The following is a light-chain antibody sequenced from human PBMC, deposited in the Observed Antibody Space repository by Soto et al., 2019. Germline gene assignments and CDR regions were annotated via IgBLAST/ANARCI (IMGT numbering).Light chain of an antibody. CDR2: DAS. CDR3: QLYANANKPWV. J-gene: IGKJ1*01. Sequence: DIRVPQSPPTLSASVGDRVTITCRASQTITTWMAWYQQKPGKAPKLLVYDASTLQGGVATRFSGSGSGTEFALLICGRQAEESASYNWQLYANANKPWVFGQGTKVEI. V-gene: IGKV1-5*01. CDR1: QTITTW.